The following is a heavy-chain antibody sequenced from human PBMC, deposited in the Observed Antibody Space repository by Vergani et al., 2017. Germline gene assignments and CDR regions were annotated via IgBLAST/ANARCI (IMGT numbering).Heavy chain of an antibody. Sequence: QVQLVESGGGVVQPGGSLRLSCAASGFTFSNYGMHLVRQAPGKGLEWVAFIRYDGSNTYYADSVKGRFTISRDDSKNTLYLQMNSLRTEDTAVYYCAKRYVNTVAATLSGLLFDSRGQGTLVTVSS. CDR3: AKRYVNTVAATLSGLLFDS. CDR2: IRYDGSNT. V-gene: IGHV3-30*02. CDR1: GFTFSNYG. J-gene: IGHJ4*02. D-gene: IGHD5-12*01.